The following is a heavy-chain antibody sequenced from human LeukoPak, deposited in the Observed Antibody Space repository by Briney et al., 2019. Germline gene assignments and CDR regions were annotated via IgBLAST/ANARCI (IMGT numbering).Heavy chain of an antibody. CDR3: ARAVKYYYDSSGYPKWFDP. V-gene: IGHV4-59*01. Sequence: PSETLSLTCTVSGGSISSYYWSWIRQPPGKGLEWIGYIYYSGSTNYNPSLKSRVTISVDTSKNQFSLELSSVTAADTAVYYCARAVKYYYDSSGYPKWFDPWGQGTLVTVSS. CDR2: IYYSGST. D-gene: IGHD3-22*01. J-gene: IGHJ5*02. CDR1: GGSISSYY.